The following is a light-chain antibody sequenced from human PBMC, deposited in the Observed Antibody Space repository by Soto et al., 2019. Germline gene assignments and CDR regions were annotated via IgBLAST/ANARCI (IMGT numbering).Light chain of an antibody. Sequence: DIPMTQSPSSLSASVGDRVTITCRASQSISSYLNWYQQKPGKAPKLLIYAASSLKSGVPSRFSGSGSGTDFTLTISSLQPEDFETYYCQQSYSTPYTFGQGTKLEIK. CDR1: QSISSY. CDR3: QQSYSTPYT. CDR2: AAS. J-gene: IGKJ2*01. V-gene: IGKV1-39*01.